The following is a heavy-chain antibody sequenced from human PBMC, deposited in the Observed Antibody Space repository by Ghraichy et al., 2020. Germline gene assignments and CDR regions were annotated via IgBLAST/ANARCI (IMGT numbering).Heavy chain of an antibody. D-gene: IGHD3/OR15-3a*01. CDR2: IKQDGSEK. CDR1: GFTFSSYW. CDR3: AREMDIEGAYDAFDI. V-gene: IGHV3-7*03. J-gene: IGHJ3*02. Sequence: GGSLRLSCAASGFTFSSYWMSWVRQAPGKGLEWVANIKQDGSEKYYVDSVKGRFTISRDNAKNSLYLQMNSLRAEDTAVYYCAREMDIEGAYDAFDIWGQGTMVTVSS.